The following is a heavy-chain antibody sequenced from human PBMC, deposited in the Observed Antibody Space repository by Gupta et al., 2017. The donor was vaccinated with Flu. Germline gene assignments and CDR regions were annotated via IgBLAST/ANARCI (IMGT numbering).Heavy chain of an antibody. CDR3: ARGPGDYYDSSGYYE. V-gene: IGHV4-34*01. CDR1: GGSFSGYY. Sequence: QVQLQQWGAGLLKPSETLSLTCAVYGGSFSGYYWSWIRQPPGKGLEWIGEINHSGSTNYNPSLKGRVTISVDTSKNQFSLKLSSVTAADTAVYYCARGPGDYYDSSGYYEWGQGTLVTVSS. J-gene: IGHJ4*02. CDR2: INHSGST. D-gene: IGHD3-22*01.